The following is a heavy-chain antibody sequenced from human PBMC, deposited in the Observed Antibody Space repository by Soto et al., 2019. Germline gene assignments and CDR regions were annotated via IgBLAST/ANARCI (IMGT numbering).Heavy chain of an antibody. CDR2: IYYSGST. J-gene: IGHJ3*02. Sequence: SETLSLTCTVSGGSISSGDYYWSWIRQPPGKGLEWIGYIYYSGSTYYNPSLKSRVTISVDTSKNQFSLKLSSVTAADTAVYYCARGNLAYPRPGGAFDIWGQGTMVTVSS. D-gene: IGHD3-16*01. CDR3: ARGNLAYPRPGGAFDI. CDR1: GGSISSGDYY. V-gene: IGHV4-30-4*01.